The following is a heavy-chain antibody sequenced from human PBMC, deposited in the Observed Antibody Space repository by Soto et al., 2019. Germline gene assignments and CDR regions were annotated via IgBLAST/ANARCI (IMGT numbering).Heavy chain of an antibody. CDR2: IYHFGRT. D-gene: IGHD4-17*01. CDR3: ASRANYGDYIAY. Sequence: QLQLQESGSGLVKPSQTLSLTCAVSGGSISSGGYSWSWIRQPPGKGLEWIGYIYHFGRTYYNPSLKSRVTISVDRSKNQCSLKLNSVTAEDTAVYYCASRANYGDYIAYWGQGTLVTVSS. CDR1: GGSISSGGYS. V-gene: IGHV4-30-2*01. J-gene: IGHJ4*02.